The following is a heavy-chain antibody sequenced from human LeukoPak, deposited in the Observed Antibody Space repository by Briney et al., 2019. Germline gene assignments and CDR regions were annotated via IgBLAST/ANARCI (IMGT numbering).Heavy chain of an antibody. CDR2: ISSSGSTI. D-gene: IGHD4-17*01. CDR1: GFTFSSYE. J-gene: IGHJ4*02. Sequence: PGGSLRLSCAASGFTFSSYEMNWVRQAPGKGLEWVSYISSSGSTINYADSVKGRFTISRDNAKNSLYLQKNSLRAEDTAVYYCARVSGTVTLPLDYWGQGTLVTVSS. CDR3: ARVSGTVTLPLDY. V-gene: IGHV3-48*03.